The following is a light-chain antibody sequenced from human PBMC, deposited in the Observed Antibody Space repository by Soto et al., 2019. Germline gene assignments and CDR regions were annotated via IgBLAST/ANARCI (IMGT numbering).Light chain of an antibody. CDR3: SSFTPSSPRV. V-gene: IGLV2-14*01. J-gene: IGLJ3*02. CDR2: DVS. CDR1: SSDVGGYNY. Sequence: QSALTQPASVSGSPGQSIAISCTGTSSDVGGYNYVSWYQQHPGKAPKLMIYDVSNRPSGVSNRFSGSKSGNTASLTISGLQPEDEGDYYCSSFTPSSPRVFGGGTKLTVL.